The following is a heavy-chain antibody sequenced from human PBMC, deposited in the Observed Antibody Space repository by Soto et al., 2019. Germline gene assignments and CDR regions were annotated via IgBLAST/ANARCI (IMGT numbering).Heavy chain of an antibody. Sequence: HGESLKISCKGSGYSFVSYWIAWVHQMPGKGLEWMGSIYPGDSDTTYSPSIQGQVTISADKSSATVYLQWNTLKASDTAMYYCAKTDGYEVEYWGQGTQVTVSS. CDR2: IYPGDSDT. CDR1: GYSFVSYW. V-gene: IGHV5-51*07. D-gene: IGHD5-18*01. CDR3: AKTDGYEVEY. J-gene: IGHJ4*02.